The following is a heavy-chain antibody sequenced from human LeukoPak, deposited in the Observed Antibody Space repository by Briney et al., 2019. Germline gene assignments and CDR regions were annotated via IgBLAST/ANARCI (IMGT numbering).Heavy chain of an antibody. Sequence: SGTLSLTCAVSGGSISSSNWWSWVRQPPEKGLEWIGEINHSGSTNYNPSLKSRVTISVDTSKNQFSLKLSSVTAADTAVYYCARGFCGGDCYSYYYYGMDVWGQGTTVTVSS. CDR3: ARGFCGGDCYSYYYYGMDV. CDR1: GGSISSSNW. CDR2: INHSGST. J-gene: IGHJ6*02. V-gene: IGHV4-4*02. D-gene: IGHD2-21*02.